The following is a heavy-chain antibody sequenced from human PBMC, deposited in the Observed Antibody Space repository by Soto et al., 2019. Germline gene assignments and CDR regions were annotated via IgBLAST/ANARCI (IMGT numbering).Heavy chain of an antibody. CDR3: ASEYGSGSPVY. V-gene: IGHV3-48*03. J-gene: IGHJ4*02. Sequence: VQLVASGGGLVQPGGSLRLSCAASGLTFSSYEMNWVRQAPGKGLEWGSYISSGGGTTYYADSVKGRFTISRDNAKNSLYLQMNSLRGEDTALYYCASEYGSGSPVYWGQGTLVTVSS. D-gene: IGHD3-10*01. CDR2: ISSGGGTT. CDR1: GLTFSSYE.